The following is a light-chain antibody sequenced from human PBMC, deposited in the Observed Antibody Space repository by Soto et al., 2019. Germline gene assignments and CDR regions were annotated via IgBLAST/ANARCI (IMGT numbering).Light chain of an antibody. CDR2: SND. J-gene: IGLJ2*01. CDR3: ATWDDSLSGVV. V-gene: IGLV1-47*02. CDR1: SSNIETND. Sequence: QSVLTQPPSASGPPGQRGTISYSGSSSNIETNDIYWHQQLPGSAPKLLIYSNDQRPSGVPDRFSASKSGTSASLAISGLRSEDEAEYFCATWDDSLSGVVFGGGTKVTVL.